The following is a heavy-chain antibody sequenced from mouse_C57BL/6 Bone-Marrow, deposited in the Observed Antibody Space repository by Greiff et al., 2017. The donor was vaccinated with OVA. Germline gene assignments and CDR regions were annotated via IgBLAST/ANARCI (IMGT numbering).Heavy chain of an antibody. V-gene: IGHV1-69*01. D-gene: IGHD1-1*01. Sequence: LQQPGAELVMPGASVKLSCKASGYTFTSYWMHWVKQRPGPGLEWIGEIDPSDSYTNYNQKFKGKSTLTVDKSSSTAYMQLSSLTSEDSAVYYCARGGAVVARGAMDYWGQGTSVTVSS. CDR3: ARGGAVVARGAMDY. J-gene: IGHJ4*01. CDR1: GYTFTSYW. CDR2: IDPSDSYT.